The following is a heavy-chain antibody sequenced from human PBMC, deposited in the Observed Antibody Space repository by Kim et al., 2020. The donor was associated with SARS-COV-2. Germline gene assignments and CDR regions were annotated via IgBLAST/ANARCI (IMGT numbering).Heavy chain of an antibody. D-gene: IGHD6-13*01. V-gene: IGHV4-39*07. CDR2: IYYSGST. CDR1: GGSISSSSYY. J-gene: IGHJ2*01. Sequence: SETLSLTCTVSGGSISSSSYYWGWIRQPPGKGLEWIGSIYYSGSTYYNPSLKSRVTISVDTSKNQFSLKLSSMTAADTAVYYCARDKGGSSWWTFDLWVR. CDR3: ARDKGGSSWWTFDL.